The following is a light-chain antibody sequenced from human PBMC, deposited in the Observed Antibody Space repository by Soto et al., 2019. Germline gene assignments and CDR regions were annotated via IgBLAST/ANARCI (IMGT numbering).Light chain of an antibody. V-gene: IGKV3-11*01. CDR1: QSVDSY. CDR2: DAS. J-gene: IGKJ4*01. CDR3: QQHSNRLT. Sequence: EIVLTQSPATPSLSPGERATLSCRASQSVDSYLAWYQQKPGQSPRLLIFDASNRATGIPARFSGSGSGTDFTLTISSLEPEDFAVYYCQQHSNRLTFGGGTKVEIK.